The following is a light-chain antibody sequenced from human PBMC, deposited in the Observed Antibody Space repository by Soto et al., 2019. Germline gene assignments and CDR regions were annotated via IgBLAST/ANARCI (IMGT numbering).Light chain of an antibody. CDR3: QHYNSNPWT. J-gene: IGKJ1*01. V-gene: IGKV1-5*03. Sequence: DIQMTQSPSTLSASVGDRVTISCRASQSISSWLAWYQQKPGKAPKVLIYKASSLESGVPSSFSGSGSGTEFTLTISSLQPDDFATYYCQHYNSNPWTFGRGTKVEVK. CDR2: KAS. CDR1: QSISSW.